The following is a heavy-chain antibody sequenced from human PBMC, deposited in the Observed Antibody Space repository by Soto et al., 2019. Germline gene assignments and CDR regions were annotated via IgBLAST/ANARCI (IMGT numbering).Heavy chain of an antibody. CDR2: IIPIFGTA. Sequence: QVQLVQSGAEVKKPGSSVKVSCKASGGAFSSYAISWVRQAPGQGLEWMGGIIPIFGTANYAQKFQGIVTITADESTSTAYRELSSLRSEDTAVYSCARESRYCSGGSCYFLPGIDYWGQGTLVTVSS. CDR3: ARESRYCSGGSCYFLPGIDY. CDR1: GGAFSSYA. D-gene: IGHD2-15*01. J-gene: IGHJ4*02. V-gene: IGHV1-69*12.